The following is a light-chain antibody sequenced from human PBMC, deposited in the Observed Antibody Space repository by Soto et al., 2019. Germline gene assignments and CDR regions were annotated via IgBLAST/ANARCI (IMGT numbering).Light chain of an antibody. V-gene: IGKV1-5*01. CDR1: QSISSW. CDR2: DAS. J-gene: IGKJ3*01. Sequence: DIQMTQSPSILSASVGDRVTITCRASQSISSWLAWYQQKPGKAPKLLIYDASSLESGVPSRFSGSGSGTEFTLTISSLQPDDFATYYCQQYNSPVTFGPGTKVDIK. CDR3: QQYNSPVT.